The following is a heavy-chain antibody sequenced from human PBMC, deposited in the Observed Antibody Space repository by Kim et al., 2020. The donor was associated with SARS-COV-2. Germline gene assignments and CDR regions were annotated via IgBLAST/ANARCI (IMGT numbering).Heavy chain of an antibody. CDR3: ARALDILTGDARGMDV. D-gene: IGHD3-9*01. V-gene: IGHV3-30-3*01. J-gene: IGHJ6*02. CDR2: ISYDGNNK. Sequence: GGYLRLSCAASRFTFSSYAMHWVRQAPGKGLEWVAVISYDGNNKYYADSVKGRFTISRDNSKNTLYLQMNSLRAEDTAVYYCARALDILTGDARGMDVWGQGTTVTVSS. CDR1: RFTFSSYA.